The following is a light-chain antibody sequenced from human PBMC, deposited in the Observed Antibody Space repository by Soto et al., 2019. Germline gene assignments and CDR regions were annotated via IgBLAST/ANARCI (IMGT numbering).Light chain of an antibody. CDR2: GAS. Sequence: EIVLTQSPGTLSLSPGERATLSCRASQSVSSSYLAWYQQKPGQAPRLLIYGASSRATGIPDRFSGSGSGTDFTLTICRLEPEDFAVYYCQQYDSSPLFTFGPGTKVDIK. J-gene: IGKJ3*01. CDR3: QQYDSSPLFT. V-gene: IGKV3-20*01. CDR1: QSVSSSY.